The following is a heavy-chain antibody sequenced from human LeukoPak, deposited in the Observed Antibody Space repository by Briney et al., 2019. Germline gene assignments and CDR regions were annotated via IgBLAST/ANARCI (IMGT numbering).Heavy chain of an antibody. CDR1: GFTFSSYA. Sequence: GGSLRLSCAAAGFTFSSYAMTWVRQAPGKGLEWVSGISDGGGATYYADSVKGRFTLSRDNSKNTLYLQMNSLRADDTAVYSCAGAFSGWSPKFWGQGTLVTVSS. V-gene: IGHV3-23*01. CDR3: AGAFSGWSPKF. CDR2: ISDGGGAT. J-gene: IGHJ4*02. D-gene: IGHD6-19*01.